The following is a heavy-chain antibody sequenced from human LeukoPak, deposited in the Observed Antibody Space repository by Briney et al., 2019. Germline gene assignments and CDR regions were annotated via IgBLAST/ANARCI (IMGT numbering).Heavy chain of an antibody. CDR1: GYTFTGYY. CDR2: INPNSGGT. Sequence: ASVKVTCKASGYTFTGYYMHWVRQAPGQGLEWMGWINPNSGGTNYAHKFKGRFTMTRDTSMSTPYMQLNSLRSEDTAVYYCARVGYDFWSGYYSLRAPANIDYWGQGTLVTVSS. V-gene: IGHV1-2*02. J-gene: IGHJ4*02. CDR3: ARVGYDFWSGYYSLRAPANIDY. D-gene: IGHD3-3*01.